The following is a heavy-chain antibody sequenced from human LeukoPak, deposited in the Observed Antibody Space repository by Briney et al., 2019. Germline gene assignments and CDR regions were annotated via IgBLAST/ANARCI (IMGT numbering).Heavy chain of an antibody. J-gene: IGHJ6*02. CDR3: ARSHQLLGYGMDV. CDR1: GFTFRSYW. D-gene: IGHD2-2*01. Sequence: GGSLRLSCAAAGFTFRSYWMSWVRQAPGKGLEWVANIKQDGSEKYYVDSVKGRFTISRDNAKNSLYLQMNSLRAEDTAVYYCARSHQLLGYGMDVWGQGTTVTVSS. CDR2: IKQDGSEK. V-gene: IGHV3-7*01.